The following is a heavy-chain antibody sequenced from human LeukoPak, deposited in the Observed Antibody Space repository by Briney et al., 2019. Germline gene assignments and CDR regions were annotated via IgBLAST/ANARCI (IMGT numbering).Heavy chain of an antibody. CDR3: ARDLQRWDY. V-gene: IGHV3-7*01. J-gene: IGHJ4*02. CDR2: IKQDGSEK. D-gene: IGHD6-25*01. CDR1: GFTFSNYW. Sequence: PGGSLRLSCAASGFTFSNYWMSWVRQAPGKGLEWVANIKQDGSEKYYVDSVKDRFTISRDNAKNSLYLQMNSLRAEDTAVYYCARDLQRWDYWGQGTLVTVPS.